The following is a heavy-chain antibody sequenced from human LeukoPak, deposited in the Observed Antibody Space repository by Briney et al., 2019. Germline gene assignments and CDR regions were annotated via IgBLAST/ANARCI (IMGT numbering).Heavy chain of an antibody. J-gene: IGHJ4*02. Sequence: SSETLSLTCTVSGGSISSSSYYWGWIRQPPGKGLEWIGSIYYSGSTYYNPSLKSRVTISVDTSKNQFSLKLSSVTAADTAVYYCARGYYGSGSYSTWGQGTLVTVPS. D-gene: IGHD3-10*01. CDR2: IYYSGST. CDR3: ARGYYGSGSYST. CDR1: GGSISSSSYY. V-gene: IGHV4-39*01.